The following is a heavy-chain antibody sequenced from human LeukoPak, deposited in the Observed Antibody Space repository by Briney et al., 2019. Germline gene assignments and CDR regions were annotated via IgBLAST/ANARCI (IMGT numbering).Heavy chain of an antibody. V-gene: IGHV3-23*01. D-gene: IGHD4-17*01. Sequence: GGSLSLSCAASGFTFSSYGMSWVRQALGKGLEWVSAISGSGGSTYYADSVKGRFTISRDNSKNTLYLQMNSLRAEDTAVYYCARTVGYGDYHWFDPWGQGTLVTVSS. J-gene: IGHJ5*02. CDR2: ISGSGGST. CDR3: ARTVGYGDYHWFDP. CDR1: GFTFSSYG.